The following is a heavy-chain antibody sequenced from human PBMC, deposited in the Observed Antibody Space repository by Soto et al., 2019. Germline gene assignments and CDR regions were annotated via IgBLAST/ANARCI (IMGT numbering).Heavy chain of an antibody. CDR1: GFTFSNYT. V-gene: IGHV3-30*04. J-gene: IGHJ4*02. CDR3: AGRSGSSDY. Sequence: GGSLRLSCAASGFTFSNYTMHWVRQAPGKGLEWVALISYDEIDKYFADAVKGRFTISRDNSKNTLYLQMDSLRAEDTAVYYCAGRSGSSDYWGRGTLVTVSS. CDR2: ISYDEIDK. D-gene: IGHD3-10*01.